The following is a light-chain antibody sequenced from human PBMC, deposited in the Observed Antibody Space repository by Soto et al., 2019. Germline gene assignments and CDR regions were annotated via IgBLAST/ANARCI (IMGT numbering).Light chain of an antibody. J-gene: IGKJ1*01. CDR1: QSISNH. Sequence: DIQMTQYPSFLSASVEDRVIITCLASQSISNHLNWYQQKPGKAPKLLIFAASSLQSGVPSRFSGSRSGPDFTLTISSLQPEDFATYYCQQSYSSPPTFGQGTKVDIK. CDR2: AAS. CDR3: QQSYSSPPT. V-gene: IGKV1-39*01.